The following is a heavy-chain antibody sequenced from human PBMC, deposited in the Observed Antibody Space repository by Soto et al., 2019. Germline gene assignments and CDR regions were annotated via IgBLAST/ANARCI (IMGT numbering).Heavy chain of an antibody. CDR3: TRPNYDFWSCYYPTIDAFDI. D-gene: IGHD3-3*01. CDR2: IRSKANSYAT. Sequence: PGGSLRLSCAASGFTFSGSAMHWVRQASGKGLEWVGRIRSKANSYATAYAASVKGRFTISRDDSKNTAYLQMNSLKTEDTAVYYCTRPNYDFWSCYYPTIDAFDIWGQGTMVTVSS. CDR1: GFTFSGSA. J-gene: IGHJ3*02. V-gene: IGHV3-73*01.